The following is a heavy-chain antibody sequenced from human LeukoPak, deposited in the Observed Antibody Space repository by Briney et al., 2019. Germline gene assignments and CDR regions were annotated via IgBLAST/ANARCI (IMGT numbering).Heavy chain of an antibody. CDR2: INHSGST. V-gene: IGHV4-34*01. J-gene: IGHJ4*02. Sequence: SETLSLTCAVYGGSFSGYYWSWIRQPPGKGLEWIGEINHSGSTNYNPSLKSRVTISVDTSKNQFSLKLSSVTAADTAVYYCARGGYYYDSSGYYQYWGQGTLVTVSS. CDR1: GGSFSGYY. CDR3: ARGGYYYDSSGYYQY. D-gene: IGHD3-22*01.